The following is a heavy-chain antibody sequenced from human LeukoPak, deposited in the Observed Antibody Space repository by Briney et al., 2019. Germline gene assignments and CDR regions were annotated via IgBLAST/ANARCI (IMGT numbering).Heavy chain of an antibody. Sequence: GGSLRLSCAASGFTFSSYAMSWVRQAPGKGPEWVSAISGSGGSTYYADSVKGRFTISRDNSKNTLYLQMNSLRAEDTAVYYCAKDRGDGNSLGYWGQGTLVTVSS. D-gene: IGHD4-23*01. J-gene: IGHJ4*02. CDR2: ISGSGGST. CDR1: GFTFSSYA. CDR3: AKDRGDGNSLGY. V-gene: IGHV3-23*01.